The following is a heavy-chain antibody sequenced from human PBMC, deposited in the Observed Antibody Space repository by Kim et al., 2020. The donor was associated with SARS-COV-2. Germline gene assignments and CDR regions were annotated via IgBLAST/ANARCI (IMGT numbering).Heavy chain of an antibody. CDR1: GFTFTSSA. V-gene: IGHV1-58*02. Sequence: SVKVSCKASGFTFTSSAMQWVRQARGQRLEWIGWIVVGSGNTNYAQKFQERVTITRDMSTSTAYMELSSLRSEDTAVYYCAARGGYCSSTSCSRTFDYWGQGTLVTVSS. J-gene: IGHJ4*02. CDR3: AARGGYCSSTSCSRTFDY. D-gene: IGHD2-2*01. CDR2: IVVGSGNT.